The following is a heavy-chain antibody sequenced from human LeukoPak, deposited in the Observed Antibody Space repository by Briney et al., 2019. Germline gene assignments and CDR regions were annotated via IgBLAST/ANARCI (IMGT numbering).Heavy chain of an antibody. CDR1: GGSISSYY. J-gene: IGHJ4*02. CDR2: TYYSGST. Sequence: PSETLSLTCTVSGGSISSYYWSWIRQPPGKGLEWIGYTYYSGSTNYNPSLKSRVTISVDTSKNQFSLKLSSVTAADTAVYYCARRGVLMVYATEYYFDYWGQGTLVTVSS. D-gene: IGHD2-8*01. V-gene: IGHV4-59*08. CDR3: ARRGVLMVYATEYYFDY.